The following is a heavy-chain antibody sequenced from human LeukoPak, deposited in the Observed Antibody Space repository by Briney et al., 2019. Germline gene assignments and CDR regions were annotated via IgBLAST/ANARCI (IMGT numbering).Heavy chain of an antibody. Sequence: ASVKVSCKASGYTFTNYHIAWVRQAPGQGFEWMGWVSTNDGNTVYAQRLQGRVTMTTDTSTSVAYMELRSLTSDDTAVYYCTRAPSGMTMMTDYWGQGTLVTVSS. V-gene: IGHV1-18*01. CDR1: GYTFTNYH. D-gene: IGHD3-22*01. CDR2: VSTNDGNT. J-gene: IGHJ4*02. CDR3: TRAPSGMTMMTDY.